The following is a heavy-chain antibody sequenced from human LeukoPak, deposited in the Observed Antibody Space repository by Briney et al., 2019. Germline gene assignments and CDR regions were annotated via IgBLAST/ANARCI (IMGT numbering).Heavy chain of an antibody. CDR3: ARVSVSAFDI. J-gene: IGHJ3*02. CDR1: GFTFSSYE. Sequence: PGGSLRLSCAASGFTFSSYEMNWVRQAPGKGLEWVSYISSSGSTIYYADSVKGRFTISRDNAKNSLYLQMNSLRAEDTAVYYCARVSVSAFDIWGQGTMVTVSS. CDR2: ISSSGSTI. V-gene: IGHV3-48*03.